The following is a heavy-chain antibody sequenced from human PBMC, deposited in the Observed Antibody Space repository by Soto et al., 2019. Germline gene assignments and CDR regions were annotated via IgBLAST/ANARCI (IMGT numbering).Heavy chain of an antibody. CDR3: ARQVTGYSSGWGPHYYYGMDV. D-gene: IGHD6-19*01. V-gene: IGHV1-3*01. Sequence: ASVKVSCKASGYTFTSYAMHWVRQAPGQRLEWMGWINAGNGNTKYSQKFQGRVTITRDTSASTAYMELSSLRSEDTAVYYCARQVTGYSSGWGPHYYYGMDVWGQGTTVTVSS. J-gene: IGHJ6*02. CDR2: INAGNGNT. CDR1: GYTFTSYA.